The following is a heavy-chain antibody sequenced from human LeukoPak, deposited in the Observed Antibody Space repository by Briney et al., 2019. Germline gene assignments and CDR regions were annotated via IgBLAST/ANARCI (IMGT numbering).Heavy chain of an antibody. CDR1: GYTFSDYW. Sequence: GESLKISCKTSGYTFSDYWIGWVRQRPGKGLEWMGIIYPDDFDTRYSPPFRGQVTISVDKSISTAYLHWSSLKASDTATYYCARQSRQHLVSRYFDYWGQGTLVTVSS. CDR3: ARQSRQHLVSRYFDY. V-gene: IGHV5-51*01. CDR2: IYPDDFDT. D-gene: IGHD6-13*01. J-gene: IGHJ4*02.